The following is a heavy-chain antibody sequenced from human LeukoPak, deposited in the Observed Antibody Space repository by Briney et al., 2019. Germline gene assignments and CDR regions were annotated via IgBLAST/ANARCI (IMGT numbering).Heavy chain of an antibody. V-gene: IGHV4-39*01. CDR2: IYYCGST. D-gene: IGHD1-14*01. J-gene: IGHJ4*02. CDR1: GGSISSSTYY. CDR3: ARRTTWAFDY. Sequence: LETLSLTCSVSGGSISSSTYYWGWIRQPPGKGLEWIGTIYYCGSTYYNPSLKGRLTMSVDTSKNQFSLNLSSVTAADTAVYYCARRTTWAFDYWGQGTLGTVSS.